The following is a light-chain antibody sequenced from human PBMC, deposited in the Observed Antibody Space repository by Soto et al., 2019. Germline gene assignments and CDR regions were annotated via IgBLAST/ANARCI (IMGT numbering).Light chain of an antibody. CDR2: DVS. CDR3: SSYTSSSTYV. J-gene: IGLJ1*01. V-gene: IGLV2-14*03. Sequence: QSVLTQPASVSGSPGQSITISCTGTSTDIGRYNYVSWYKQHPGKAPKLMIYDVSNRPSGVSNRFSGSKSGNTASLTISWLQAEDEADYYCSSYTSSSTYVFGTGTKVTVL. CDR1: STDIGRYNY.